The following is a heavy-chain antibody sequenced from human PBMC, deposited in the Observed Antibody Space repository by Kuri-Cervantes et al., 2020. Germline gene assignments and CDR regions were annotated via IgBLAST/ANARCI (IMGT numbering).Heavy chain of an antibody. CDR1: GFTFSSYW. D-gene: IGHD3-3*01. CDR3: ARDRLLRPGYYYYYMDV. CDR2: INSEGSST. J-gene: IGHJ6*03. Sequence: GESLKISCAASGFTFSSYWMHWVRQAPGKGLVWVSRINSEGSSTSYADSVKGRFTISRDNAKNTLYLQMNSLRAEDTAVYYCARDRLLRPGYYYYYMDVWGKGTTVTVSS. V-gene: IGHV3-74*01.